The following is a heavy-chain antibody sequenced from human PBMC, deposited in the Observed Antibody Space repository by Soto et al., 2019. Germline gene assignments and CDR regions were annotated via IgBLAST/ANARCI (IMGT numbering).Heavy chain of an antibody. CDR1: GYTFTYYY. CDR2: INPSTGST. V-gene: IGHV1-46*01. CDR3: ARSPYSSGSYYPIDY. J-gene: IGHJ4*02. Sequence: ASVKVSFKASGYTFTYYYIHWVRQAPGQGLEWMGVINPSTGSTNYAQKFQGRVTMTRDTSTSTVYMELGSLRSDDTAVYYCARSPYSSGSYYPIDYWGQGTLVTVSS. D-gene: IGHD3-22*01.